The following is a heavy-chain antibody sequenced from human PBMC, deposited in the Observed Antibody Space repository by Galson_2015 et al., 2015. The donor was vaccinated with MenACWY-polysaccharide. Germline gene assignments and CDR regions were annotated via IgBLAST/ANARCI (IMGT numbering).Heavy chain of an antibody. V-gene: IGHV3-7*03. CDR1: GFTFSTYW. Sequence: SLRLSCAASGFTFSTYWMSWVRQTPGKGLEWLANIREDGGAKYYVASVKGRFTISRDNSRNTLYLQMNSLRAEDTAIYYCANPGLSTGRSSDVDFWGQGALVTVSS. CDR3: ANPGLSTGRSSDVDF. CDR2: IREDGGAK. J-gene: IGHJ4*02. D-gene: IGHD6-25*01.